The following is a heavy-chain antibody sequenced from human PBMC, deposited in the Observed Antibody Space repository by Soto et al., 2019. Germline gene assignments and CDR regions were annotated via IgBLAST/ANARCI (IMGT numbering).Heavy chain of an antibody. CDR2: IWYDGSNK. D-gene: IGHD7-27*01. J-gene: IGHJ4*02. Sequence: QVQLVESGGGVVQPGRSLRLSCAASGFSFSSYGMHWVRQAPGKGLEWVAVIWYDGSNKYYGDSVKGRFTISRDNSKNTLYLQMNSLRAEDTAVYYCARTLGIGPFDYWGQGTLVTVSS. V-gene: IGHV3-33*01. CDR1: GFSFSSYG. CDR3: ARTLGIGPFDY.